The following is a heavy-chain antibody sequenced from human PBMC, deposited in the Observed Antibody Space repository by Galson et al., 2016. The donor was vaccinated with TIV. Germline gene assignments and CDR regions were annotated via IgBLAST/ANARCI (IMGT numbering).Heavy chain of an antibody. CDR2: IIAIFGVA. J-gene: IGHJ4*02. CDR1: GVIFNSYA. D-gene: IGHD5-12*01. Sequence: SGKVSCKASGVIFNSYAISWVRQAPGQGLEWVGGIIAIFGVASYAQKFQGRVTITADESTSTVYMGLSSLRSEDTAVYYCARDQKDSGNDLHYWGQGTLVTVSS. CDR3: ARDQKDSGNDLHY. V-gene: IGHV1-69*13.